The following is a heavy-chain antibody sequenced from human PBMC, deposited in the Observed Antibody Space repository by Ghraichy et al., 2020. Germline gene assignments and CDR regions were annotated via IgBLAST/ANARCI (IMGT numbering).Heavy chain of an antibody. CDR3: ARYPGLGAAGRAASDSFDI. CDR1: GGSINTDHFY. J-gene: IGHJ3*02. CDR2: LYYSGTT. V-gene: IGHV4-39*07. Sequence: SETLSLTCTVSGGSINTDHFYWGWIRQPPGKGLEWIGTLYYSGTTDYHPSLKTRVTISVDPSRNQFSLNLNSVTAADTAVYFCARYPGLGAAGRAASDSFDIWGQGTMVTV. D-gene: IGHD6-13*01.